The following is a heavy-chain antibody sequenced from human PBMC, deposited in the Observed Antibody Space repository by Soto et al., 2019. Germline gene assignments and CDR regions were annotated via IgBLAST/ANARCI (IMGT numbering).Heavy chain of an antibody. D-gene: IGHD3-3*01. CDR2: INAGNGNT. Sequence: ASVKVSCKASGYTFTSYAMHWVRQAPGQRLEWMGWINAGNGNTKYSQKFQGRVTITRDTSASTAYMELSSLRSEDTAVYYCARDSIDFWSGYPNNWFEPWGQGTLVTVSS. V-gene: IGHV1-3*01. CDR3: ARDSIDFWSGYPNNWFEP. J-gene: IGHJ5*02. CDR1: GYTFTSYA.